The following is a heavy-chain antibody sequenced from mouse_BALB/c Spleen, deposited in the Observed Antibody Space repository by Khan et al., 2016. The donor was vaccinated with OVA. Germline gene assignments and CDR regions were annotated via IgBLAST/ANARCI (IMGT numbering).Heavy chain of an antibody. CDR2: IWGDGCT. Sequence: LQQSGPGLVAPSQSLSITCTVSGFSLTTYGVSWIRQPPGKGLEWLGVIWGDGCTNYNSALISRLRINKDNSKSQVFSKRNSLQTDDTATYYCAKLMIYSFDYWGQGTTLTVSS. CDR1: GFSLTTYG. D-gene: IGHD2-3*01. V-gene: IGHV2-3*01. CDR3: AKLMIYSFDY. J-gene: IGHJ2*01.